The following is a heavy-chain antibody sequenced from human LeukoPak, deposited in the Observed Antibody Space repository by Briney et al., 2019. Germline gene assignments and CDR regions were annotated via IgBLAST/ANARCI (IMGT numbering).Heavy chain of an antibody. Sequence: GGSLRLSCSASGFTFSAYTMNWVRQAPGQGLEWVSYISSGSSSVYYADSVKGRFTISRDNAKNSLYLQMNSLRAEDTAVYYCAKDVRLWFGFPLDYWGQGTLVTVSS. D-gene: IGHD3-10*01. CDR1: GFTFSAYT. V-gene: IGHV3-48*04. J-gene: IGHJ4*02. CDR3: AKDVRLWFGFPLDY. CDR2: ISSGSSSV.